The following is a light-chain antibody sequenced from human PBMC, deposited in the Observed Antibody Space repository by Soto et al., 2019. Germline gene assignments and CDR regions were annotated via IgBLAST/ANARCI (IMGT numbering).Light chain of an antibody. CDR1: QSISSN. CDR3: QQSYSTPLT. V-gene: IGKV1-39*01. J-gene: IGKJ4*02. Sequence: DIQMTQSPSSLSASVGDRVTITCRASQSISSNLNWYHQKPGKAPKLLIYAASSLQSGVPSRFSGGGSGTDFTLTISSLQPEDFATYSCQQSYSTPLTFGGGTKVDIK. CDR2: AAS.